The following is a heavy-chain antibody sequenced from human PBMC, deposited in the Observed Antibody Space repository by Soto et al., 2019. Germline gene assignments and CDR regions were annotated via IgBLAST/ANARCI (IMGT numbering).Heavy chain of an antibody. J-gene: IGHJ4*02. Sequence: EVQLVESGGGLVQPGGSLKLSCAASGFTFSGSAMHWVRQASGKGLEWVGRIRSKANSYATAYAASVKGRFTISRDDSKNTAYLQMNSLKTEDTAVYYCTVQGGTTVTTAFFFDYWGQGTLVTVSS. CDR1: GFTFSGSA. CDR3: TVQGGTTVTTAFFFDY. V-gene: IGHV3-73*01. D-gene: IGHD4-17*01. CDR2: IRSKANSYAT.